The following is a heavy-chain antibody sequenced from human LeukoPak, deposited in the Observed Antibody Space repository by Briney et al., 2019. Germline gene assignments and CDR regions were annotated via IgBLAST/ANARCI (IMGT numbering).Heavy chain of an antibody. V-gene: IGHV4-59*01. CDR1: GGSISSYY. D-gene: IGHD1-14*01. CDR3: ARDIEPIGY. J-gene: IGHJ4*02. Sequence: TSETLSLTCTVSGGSISSYYWSWIRQPPGKGLEWIGYIYYSGSTNYNPSLKSRVTMSVDTSKNQFSLKLSSVTAADTAVYYCARDIEPIGYWGQGTLVTVSS. CDR2: IYYSGST.